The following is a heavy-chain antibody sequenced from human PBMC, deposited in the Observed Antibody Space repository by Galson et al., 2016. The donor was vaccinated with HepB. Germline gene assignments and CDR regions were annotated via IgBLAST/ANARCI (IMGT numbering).Heavy chain of an antibody. CDR2: ISSSGSTI. CDR3: AREVGYSYVVTINWFDP. CDR1: GFTFSSYE. V-gene: IGHV3-48*03. D-gene: IGHD5-18*01. Sequence: SLRLSCAASGFTFSSYEMNWVRQAPGKGLERVSYISSSGSTINYADSVKGRFTISRDNSKNTVYLQMNSLRAEDTAVYYCAREVGYSYVVTINWFDPWGQGTLVTVSS. J-gene: IGHJ5*02.